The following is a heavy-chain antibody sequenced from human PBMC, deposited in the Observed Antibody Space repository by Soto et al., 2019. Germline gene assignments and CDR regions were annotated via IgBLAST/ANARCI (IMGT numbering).Heavy chain of an antibody. D-gene: IGHD3-10*01. CDR1: GGSISSYH. V-gene: IGHV4-59*08. J-gene: IGHJ6*02. Sequence: QVQLQESGPGLVKPSETLSLSCTVSGGSISSYHWSWIRQTPGKGLEWIGYVHYSWGSNYNPSLKRRVAISLDTSKRQFSLKLTSVTATDTAVYYCARQGFGALHGLVDVGGQGTTVTVSS. CDR3: ARQGFGALHGLVDV. CDR2: VHYSWGS.